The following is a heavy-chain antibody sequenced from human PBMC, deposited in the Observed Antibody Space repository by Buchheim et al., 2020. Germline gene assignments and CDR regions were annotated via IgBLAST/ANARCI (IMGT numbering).Heavy chain of an antibody. CDR1: GFTFSSYA. CDR3: AKSPRFYSSPQYYFDY. CDR2: ISGSGGST. V-gene: IGHV3-23*01. J-gene: IGHJ4*02. D-gene: IGHD6-13*01. Sequence: EVQLLESGGGSVQPGGSLRLSCAASGFTFSSYAMSWVRQAPGKGLEWVSAISGSGGSTYYAASVKGRFTISRDNSKNTRDLQMNSLRAEDTAVYYCAKSPRFYSSPQYYFDYWGQGTL.